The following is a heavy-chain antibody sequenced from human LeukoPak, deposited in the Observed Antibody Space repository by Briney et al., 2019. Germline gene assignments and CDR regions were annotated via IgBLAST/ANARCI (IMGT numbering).Heavy chain of an antibody. CDR3: AVKSTKHTFDI. V-gene: IGHV4-59*08. Sequence: SETLSLTCTVSGGPMSPFYWSWIRQSPGKGLEWIGSIYYSGGTNYNPSLKSRVTISVDTSKNQFSLELSSVTAADTSVYYWAVKSTKHTFDIWGQGTMVTVSS. CDR2: IYYSGGT. D-gene: IGHD1-1*01. CDR1: GGPMSPFY. J-gene: IGHJ3*02.